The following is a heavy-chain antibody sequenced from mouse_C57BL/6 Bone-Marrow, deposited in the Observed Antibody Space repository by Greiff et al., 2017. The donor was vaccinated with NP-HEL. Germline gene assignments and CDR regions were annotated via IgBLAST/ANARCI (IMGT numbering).Heavy chain of an antibody. CDR1: GFTFSDYG. J-gene: IGHJ2*01. V-gene: IGHV5-17*01. Sequence: EVKLVESGGGLVKPGGSPKLSCAASGFTFSDYGMHWVRQAPEKGLEWVAYISSGSSTIYYADTVKGRFTISRDNAKNTLFLQMTSLRSEDTAMYYCARDYSNYVGFDYWGQGTTLTVSS. CDR3: ARDYSNYVGFDY. D-gene: IGHD2-5*01. CDR2: ISSGSSTI.